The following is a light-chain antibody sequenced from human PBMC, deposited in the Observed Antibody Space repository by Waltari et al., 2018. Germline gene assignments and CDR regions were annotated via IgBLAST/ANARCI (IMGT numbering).Light chain of an antibody. J-gene: IGKJ1*01. CDR3: QQRSNWPRT. V-gene: IGKV3-11*01. Sequence: EIVLTQSPVTLSLSPGERATLSCRARQSVSSTLAWYQQKPGQAPRLLIYDASNRATSIAARFIGSGSGTDFPLTISSLEPEDFAVYYCQQRSNWPRTFGQGTKVEIK. CDR1: QSVSST. CDR2: DAS.